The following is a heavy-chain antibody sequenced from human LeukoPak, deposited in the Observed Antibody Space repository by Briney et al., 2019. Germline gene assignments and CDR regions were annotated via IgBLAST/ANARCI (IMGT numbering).Heavy chain of an antibody. V-gene: IGHV1-18*01. D-gene: IGHD1-26*01. J-gene: IGHJ3*02. CDR2: ISAYNGNT. CDR1: GYTFTSYG. CDR3: ARDPTSSWETAFDI. Sequence: GASVKVSCKASGYTFTSYGISWVRQAPGQGLEWMGWISAYNGNTNYAQKLQGRVTMTTDTSTSTAYMELRSLRSDDTAVYYCARDPTSSWETAFDIWGQGTMVTVSS.